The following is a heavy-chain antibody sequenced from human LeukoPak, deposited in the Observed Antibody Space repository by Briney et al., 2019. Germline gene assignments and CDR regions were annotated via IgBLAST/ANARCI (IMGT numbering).Heavy chain of an antibody. J-gene: IGHJ4*02. Sequence: GGSLRLSCAASGFSFGSHSMTWVRQAPGKGPEWVSTISSTSSYIYYADSVKGRFTISRDNTQNLLYLQMSSLRVGDTAVYYCARRQSAFDEYWGQGTLVSVST. CDR2: ISSTSSYI. CDR1: GFSFGSHS. CDR3: ARRQSAFDEY. V-gene: IGHV3-21*06. D-gene: IGHD2/OR15-2a*01.